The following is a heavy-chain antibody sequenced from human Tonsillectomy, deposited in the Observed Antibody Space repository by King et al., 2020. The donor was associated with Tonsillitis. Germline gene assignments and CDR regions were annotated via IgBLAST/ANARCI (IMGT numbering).Heavy chain of an antibody. D-gene: IGHD5-18*01. Sequence: VQLVESGGGVVRPGGSLRLSCAASGFTFDDYGMSWVRQTPGKGLEWVSGINWNGGSTGYADSVKGRFTISRDNAKNSLYLQMDSLRAEDTALYYCARNRGPTYTYFFDIWGQGTMVTVSS. CDR2: INWNGGST. CDR1: GFTFDDYG. CDR3: ARNRGPTYTYFFDI. V-gene: IGHV3-20*04. J-gene: IGHJ3*02.